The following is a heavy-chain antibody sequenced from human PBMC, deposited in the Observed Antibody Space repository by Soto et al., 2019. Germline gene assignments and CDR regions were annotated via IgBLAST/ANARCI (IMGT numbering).Heavy chain of an antibody. CDR2: ISSSSSYT. J-gene: IGHJ4*02. D-gene: IGHD3-22*01. CDR3: ASGGNSSAYLYFDY. V-gene: IGHV3-11*06. Sequence: GGSLRLSCAASGFTFSDYYMSWIRQAPGKGLEWVSYISSSSSYTNYADSVKGRFTISRDNAKNSLYLQMNSLRAEDTAVYYGASGGNSSAYLYFDYWGQGTLVTVYS. CDR1: GFTFSDYY.